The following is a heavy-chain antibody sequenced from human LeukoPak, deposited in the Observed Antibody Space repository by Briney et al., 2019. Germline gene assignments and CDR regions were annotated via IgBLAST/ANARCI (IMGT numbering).Heavy chain of an antibody. Sequence: PGGSLRLSCAASGFTFSSYAMSWVRQAPGKGLEWVGFIRSKAYRGTIEYAASVKGRFTISRDDSASIAYLQMNSLKIEDTAVYYCARGQIQLWIHNAMDVWGQGTTVTVSS. CDR3: ARGQIQLWIHNAMDV. CDR1: GFTFSSYA. D-gene: IGHD1-1*01. CDR2: IRSKAYRGTI. J-gene: IGHJ6*02. V-gene: IGHV3-49*04.